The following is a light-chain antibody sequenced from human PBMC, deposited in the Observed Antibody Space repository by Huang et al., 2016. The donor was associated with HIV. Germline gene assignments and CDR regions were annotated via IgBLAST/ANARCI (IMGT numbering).Light chain of an antibody. Sequence: DIQMTQSPSSLSASVGDRVTITCRASQSISSYLNWYQQKPGKAPKLLIYAASSWQSGVPSRFSGSGSGTDFTLTINSLQPEDFANYYCQQSYSTPHTFGQGTKLEIK. J-gene: IGKJ2*01. CDR1: QSISSY. CDR2: AAS. CDR3: QQSYSTPHT. V-gene: IGKV1-39*01.